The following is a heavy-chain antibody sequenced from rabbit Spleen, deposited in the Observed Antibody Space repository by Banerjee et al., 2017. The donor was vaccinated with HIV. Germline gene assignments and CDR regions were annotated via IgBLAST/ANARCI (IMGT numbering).Heavy chain of an antibody. CDR1: GFSFSSGCY. Sequence: QSLEESGGDLVKPGASLTLTYTASGFSFSSGCYMCWVRQAPGKGLEWISCIAGSSSDFTYSATWAKGRFTCSKTSSTTVTLQMTSLTVADTATYFCARGGGLWGPGTLVTVS. CDR2: IAGSSSDFT. V-gene: IGHV1S40*01. CDR3: ARGGGL. J-gene: IGHJ6*01.